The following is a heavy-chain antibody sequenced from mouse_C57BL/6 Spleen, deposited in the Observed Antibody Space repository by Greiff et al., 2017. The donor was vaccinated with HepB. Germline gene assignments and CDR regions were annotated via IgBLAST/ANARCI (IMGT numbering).Heavy chain of an antibody. D-gene: IGHD1-1*01. V-gene: IGHV1-26*01. CDR1: GYTFTDYY. Sequence: EVQLQQSGPELVKPGASVKISCKASGYTFTDYYMNWVKQSHGKSLEWIGAINPNNGGTSYNQKFKGKATLTVDKSSSTAYMELRSLTSEDSAVYYCARSSLVVAPDYWGQGTTLTVSS. J-gene: IGHJ2*01. CDR2: INPNNGGT. CDR3: ARSSLVVAPDY.